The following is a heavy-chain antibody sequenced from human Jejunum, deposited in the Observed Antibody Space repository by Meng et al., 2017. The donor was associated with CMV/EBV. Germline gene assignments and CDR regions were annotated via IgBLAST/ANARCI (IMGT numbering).Heavy chain of an antibody. CDR1: RFGFCSVS. D-gene: IGHD6-19*01. CDR3: ARMYSSGWNVP. V-gene: IGHV3-21*04. CDR2: ISSTSTYI. Sequence: RVLEPGGALVKPVRSPRLSCAASRFGFCSVSMAWVRQTPGKGVEWVSAISSTSTYIFYTDSVKGRFTISRDNAKKSLYLQMDSLRAEDTAVYYCARMYSSGWNVPWGQGTLVTVSS. J-gene: IGHJ5*02.